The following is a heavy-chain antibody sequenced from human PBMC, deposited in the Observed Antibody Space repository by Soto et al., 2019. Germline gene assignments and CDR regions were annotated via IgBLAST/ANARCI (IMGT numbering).Heavy chain of an antibody. CDR1: GFTVSSNY. V-gene: IGHV3-66*01. CDR3: ARESSSWVDAFDI. CDR2: IYSGDST. Sequence: GGSLSLSCAASGFTVSSNYMSWVRQAPGKGLEWVSVIYSGDSTYYADSVKGRFTISRDNSKNTLYLQMGSLRAEDMAVYYCARESSSWVDAFDIWGQGTMVTVSS. D-gene: IGHD6-13*01. J-gene: IGHJ3*02.